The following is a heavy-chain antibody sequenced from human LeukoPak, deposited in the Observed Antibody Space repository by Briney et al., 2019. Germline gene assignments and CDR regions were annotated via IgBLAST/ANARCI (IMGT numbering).Heavy chain of an antibody. D-gene: IGHD4-11*01. CDR3: ARGPTITTPHYFDY. Sequence: PSETLSLPCAVYGGSFSGYYWSWIRQPPGKGLEWIGEINHSGSTNYNPSLKSRVTISVDTSKNQFSLKLSSVTAADTAVYYCARGPTITTPHYFDYWGQGTLVTVSS. CDR1: GGSFSGYY. V-gene: IGHV4-34*01. CDR2: INHSGST. J-gene: IGHJ4*02.